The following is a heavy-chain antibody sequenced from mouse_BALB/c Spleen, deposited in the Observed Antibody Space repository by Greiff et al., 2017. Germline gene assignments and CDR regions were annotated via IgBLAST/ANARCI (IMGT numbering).Heavy chain of an antibody. CDR1: GFNIKDTY. CDR3: ARHYYGSSY. CDR2: IDPANGNT. D-gene: IGHD1-1*01. V-gene: IGHV14-3*02. Sequence: EVKVVESGAELVKPGASVKLSCTASGFNIKDTYMHWVKQRPEQGLEWIGRIDPANGNTKYDPKFQGKATITADTSSNTAYLQLSSLTSEDTAVYYCARHYYGSSYWGQGTLVTVSA. J-gene: IGHJ3*01.